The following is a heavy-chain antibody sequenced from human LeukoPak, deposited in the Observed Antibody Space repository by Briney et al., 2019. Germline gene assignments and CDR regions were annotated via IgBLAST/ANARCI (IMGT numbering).Heavy chain of an antibody. CDR3: ARGKGHYYDSSGYHY. Sequence: GGSLRLSCAASGFTFSSYSMDWVRPAPGRGLEWVSSISSSSSYRYFADSVKGRFTISRDNAKNSLYLQMNSLRAEDTAVYYCARGKGHYYDSSGYHYWGQGTLVTVSS. CDR1: GFTFSSYS. J-gene: IGHJ4*02. D-gene: IGHD3-22*01. CDR2: ISSSSSYR. V-gene: IGHV3-21*01.